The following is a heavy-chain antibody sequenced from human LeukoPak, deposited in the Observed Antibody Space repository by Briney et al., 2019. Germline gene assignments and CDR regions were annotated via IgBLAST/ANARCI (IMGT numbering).Heavy chain of an antibody. CDR3: AVTLTGYSNFDY. CDR1: GGSISSYY. V-gene: IGHV4-59*08. D-gene: IGHD3-9*01. CDR2: IYYSGST. J-gene: IGHJ4*02. Sequence: SETLSLTCTVSGGSISSYYWSWIRHPPGKGMEWLGYIYYSGSTNYNPSLKSRVTISVNTSKNQFSLKLSSVTAADTAVYYCAVTLTGYSNFDYWGQGTLVTVSS.